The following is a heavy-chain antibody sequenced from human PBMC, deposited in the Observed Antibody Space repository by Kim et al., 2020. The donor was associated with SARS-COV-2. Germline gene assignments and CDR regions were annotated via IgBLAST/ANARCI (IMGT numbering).Heavy chain of an antibody. CDR1: GFTFSSYG. CDR2: IWHDGSNK. CDR3: ARDSDDYGDYVQHAYYYYSGIDV. V-gene: IGHV3-33*01. J-gene: IGHJ6*02. D-gene: IGHD4-17*01. Sequence: GGSLRLSCAASGFTFSSYGMHWVRQAPGKGLEWVAVIWHDGSNKYYADSVKGRFTISRDNSKNTLYLQMNSLRAEDTAVYYCARDSDDYGDYVQHAYYYYSGIDVWGQGTPVTVSS.